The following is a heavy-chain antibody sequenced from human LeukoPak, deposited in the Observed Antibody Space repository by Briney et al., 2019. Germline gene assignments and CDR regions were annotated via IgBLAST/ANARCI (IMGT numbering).Heavy chain of an antibody. CDR2: IHRSGSP. Sequence: PSETLSLTCTVSLDSTTSNFWSWVRQPPGKGLEWIGEIHRSGSPNYNPSLQSRVTISIDRSRNQIALKLSSVTAADTAVYYCAREILGGFNPGPYWGQETLVTVSS. CDR3: AREILGGFNPGPY. J-gene: IGHJ4*02. V-gene: IGHV4-4*02. CDR1: LDSTTSNF. D-gene: IGHD1-14*01.